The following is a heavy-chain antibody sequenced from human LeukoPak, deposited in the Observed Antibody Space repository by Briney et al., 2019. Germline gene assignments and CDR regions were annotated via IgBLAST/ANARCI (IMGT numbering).Heavy chain of an antibody. J-gene: IGHJ4*02. V-gene: IGHV4-59*01. CDR2: IYYNGHT. Sequence: SETLSLTCTVSGGSIATYYWSWIRQPPGKGLEWIGYIYYNGHTDYNPSLKSRVTMSVHTSKNQFSLKLSSVTAADTAVYYCARDRHWTNDWVFDYWGQGTLVTVSS. CDR3: ARDRHWTNDWVFDY. CDR1: GGSIATYY. D-gene: IGHD1/OR15-1a*01.